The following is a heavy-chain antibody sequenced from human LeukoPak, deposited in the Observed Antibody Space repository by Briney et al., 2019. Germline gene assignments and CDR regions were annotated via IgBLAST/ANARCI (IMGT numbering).Heavy chain of an antibody. Sequence: GASVKVSCKASGYTFTSYDINWVRQAPGQGLEWLGWMNPNSGNTGYAQNFQGRVTMTRDTSIDTAYMELTSLRYEDTAVYYCARDYYGSKSSSFDPWGQGTLVTVSS. CDR2: MNPNSGNT. CDR3: ARDYYGSKSSSFDP. D-gene: IGHD3-10*01. J-gene: IGHJ5*02. V-gene: IGHV1-8*01. CDR1: GYTFTSYD.